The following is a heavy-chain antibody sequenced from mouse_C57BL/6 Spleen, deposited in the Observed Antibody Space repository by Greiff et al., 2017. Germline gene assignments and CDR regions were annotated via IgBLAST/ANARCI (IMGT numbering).Heavy chain of an antibody. CDR1: GYTFTGYW. V-gene: IGHV1-9*01. CDR2: ILPGSGST. D-gene: IGHD2-5*01. CDR3: AREGGYSTFAY. J-gene: IGHJ3*01. Sequence: QVQLQQSGAELMKPGASVKLSCKATGYTFTGYWIEWVKQRPGHGLEWIGEILPGSGSTHYNEKFKGKATFTADTSSNTAYMQLSSLTTEDSAIYYCAREGGYSTFAYWGQGTLVTVSA.